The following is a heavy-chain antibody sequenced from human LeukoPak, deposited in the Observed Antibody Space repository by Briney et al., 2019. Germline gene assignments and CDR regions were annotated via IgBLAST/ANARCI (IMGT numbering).Heavy chain of an antibody. CDR3: ARVGWELLNLHFDP. J-gene: IGHJ5*02. CDR2: IKKDGSQK. Sequence: GGSLRLSSVASGFTFSDKWMSWVRQAPGKGPEWVASIKKDGSQKYYVDSVKGRFTISRDNAQNSLYLQMNSLRVEDTAIYSCARVGWELLNLHFDPWGQGTLVTVSS. V-gene: IGHV3-7*03. D-gene: IGHD1-26*01. CDR1: GFTFSDKW.